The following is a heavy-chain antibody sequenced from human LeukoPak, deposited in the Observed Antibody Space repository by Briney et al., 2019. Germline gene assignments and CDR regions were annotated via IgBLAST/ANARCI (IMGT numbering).Heavy chain of an antibody. CDR2: TNPNSGNT. V-gene: IGHV1-8*01. CDR1: GYTFTSYD. Sequence: GASVKVSCKASGYTFTSYDINWVRQATGQGLEWMGWTNPNSGNTGYAQKFQGRVTMTRNTSISTAYMELSSLRSEDTAVYYCARFTSRPYYDFWSGYLDAFDIWGQGTMVTVSS. J-gene: IGHJ3*02. CDR3: ARFTSRPYYDFWSGYLDAFDI. D-gene: IGHD3-3*01.